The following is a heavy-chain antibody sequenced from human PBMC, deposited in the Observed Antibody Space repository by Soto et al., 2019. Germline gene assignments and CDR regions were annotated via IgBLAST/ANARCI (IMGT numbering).Heavy chain of an antibody. CDR3: ARDDYGGNSGAFDI. CDR2: IYYSGTT. D-gene: IGHD4-17*01. V-gene: IGHV4-31*03. CDR1: GGSISSGDYY. Sequence: QVQLQESGPRLVKPSQTLSLTCSVSGGSISSGDYYWSWIRQLPGKGLEWIGHIYYSGTTTYNPSLKSRLSLSIHTSKNQFALKLNSVTAADTAVYYCARDDYGGNSGAFDIRGQGTMVTVSS. J-gene: IGHJ3*02.